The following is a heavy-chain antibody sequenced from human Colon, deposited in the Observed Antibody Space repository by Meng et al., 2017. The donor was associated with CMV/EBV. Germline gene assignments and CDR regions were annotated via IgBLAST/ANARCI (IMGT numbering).Heavy chain of an antibody. J-gene: IGHJ5*02. CDR2: ISSSSSYI. V-gene: IGHV3-21*01. CDR3: ARRFSRYYYDSSGYQANWFDP. CDR1: SDS. Sequence: SDSMNWVHQAPRKGLKWVSSISSSSSYINYADSGKGRLTISRDNAKNSLCLQMNSLRAEDTAVYYCARRFSRYYYDSSGYQANWFDPWGQGTLVTVSS. D-gene: IGHD3-22*01.